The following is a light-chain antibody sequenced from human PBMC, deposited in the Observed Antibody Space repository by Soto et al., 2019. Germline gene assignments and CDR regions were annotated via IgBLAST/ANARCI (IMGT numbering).Light chain of an antibody. CDR1: RSDIGRYNY. J-gene: IGLJ2*01. CDR2: EVT. Sequence: QSVLAQPASVSGSPGQSITISCTGTRSDIGRYNYVSWYQQHPGEAPKLLIYEVTYRPSGVSARFSGSKSGSTASLTISGLQAEDEADYYSSSYSTTTSPHVLFGGGTKLTVL. CDR3: SSYSTTTSPHVL. V-gene: IGLV2-14*01.